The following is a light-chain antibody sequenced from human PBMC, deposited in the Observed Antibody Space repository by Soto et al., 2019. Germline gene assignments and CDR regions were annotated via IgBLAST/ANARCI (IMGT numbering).Light chain of an antibody. CDR3: QQYDSSPRT. V-gene: IGKV3-20*01. Sequence: ELVLTQSPGTLSLSPGQRATLSCRASQSVSSSSLAWYQQKPGQAPRLLIYRTSNRATGIPDRFSGSGSGTDFTLTISRLEPEDFAVYWCQQYDSSPRTFGQGTKVDNK. CDR1: QSVSSSS. CDR2: RTS. J-gene: IGKJ1*01.